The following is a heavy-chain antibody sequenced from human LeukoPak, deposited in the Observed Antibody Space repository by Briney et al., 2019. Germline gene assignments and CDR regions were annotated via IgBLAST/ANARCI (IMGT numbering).Heavy chain of an antibody. D-gene: IGHD2-2*01. Sequence: GGSLRLSCAASGFTFSSYAMHWVRQAPGKGLEWVAVISYDGSNKYYADSVKGRFTISRDNSKNTLYLQMNSLRAEDTAVYYCARVSTPTYYYYGMDVWGQGTTVTVSS. J-gene: IGHJ6*02. CDR3: ARVSTPTYYYYGMDV. V-gene: IGHV3-30-3*01. CDR2: ISYDGSNK. CDR1: GFTFSSYA.